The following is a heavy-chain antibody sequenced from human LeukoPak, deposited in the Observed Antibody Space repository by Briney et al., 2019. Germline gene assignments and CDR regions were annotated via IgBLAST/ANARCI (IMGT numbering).Heavy chain of an antibody. Sequence: GGSLRLSCAASGFTFSSYGMHWVRQAPGKGLEWVGRIKSKTDGGTTDYAAPVKGRFTISRDDSKNTLYLQMNSLKTEDTAVYYCATVTSLADYYYMDVWGKGTTVTVSS. V-gene: IGHV3-15*01. CDR2: IKSKTDGGTT. CDR1: GFTFSSYG. CDR3: ATVTSLADYYYMDV. D-gene: IGHD2-21*02. J-gene: IGHJ6*03.